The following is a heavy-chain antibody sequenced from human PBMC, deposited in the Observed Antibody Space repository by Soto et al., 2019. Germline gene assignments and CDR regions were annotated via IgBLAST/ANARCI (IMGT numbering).Heavy chain of an antibody. CDR2: IRGRGGLT. Sequence: EVRLLESGGDLVRPGGSLRLSCASSGFTFSKHDMRWVRQGPGKGLEWVAGIRGRGGLTYYADSVKGRFTISRDNSNNTLYLEMNNLGVEDAALYFCARALPMSTVFDPFDFWGQGTMVTISS. V-gene: IGHV3-23*01. D-gene: IGHD3-9*01. CDR1: GFTFSKHD. J-gene: IGHJ3*01. CDR3: ARALPMSTVFDPFDF.